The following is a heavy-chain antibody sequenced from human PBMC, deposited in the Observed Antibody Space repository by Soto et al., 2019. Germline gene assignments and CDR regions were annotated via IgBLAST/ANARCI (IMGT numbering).Heavy chain of an antibody. D-gene: IGHD6-6*01. J-gene: IGHJ6*02. CDR3: AREHYSSSSQYYYYGMDV. Sequence: GESLKISCKGSGYSFSNYWIGWVRQMPGKGLEWMGIIYPGDSDTRYSPSFQGRVTISADKSISTAYLQMNSLRAEDTAVYYCAREHYSSSSQYYYYGMDVWGQGTTVTVSS. CDR2: IYPGDSDT. CDR1: GYSFSNYW. V-gene: IGHV5-51*01.